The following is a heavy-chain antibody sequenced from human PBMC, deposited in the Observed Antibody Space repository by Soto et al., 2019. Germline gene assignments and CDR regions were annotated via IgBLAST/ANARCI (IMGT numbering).Heavy chain of an antibody. Sequence: GGSLRLSCAASGFTFSSYGMHWVRQAPGKGLEWVAVIWYDGSNKYYADSVKGRFTISRDNSKNTLYLQMNSLRAEDTAVYYCARASGSYVFNYWGQGTLVTVSS. D-gene: IGHD1-26*01. J-gene: IGHJ4*02. V-gene: IGHV3-33*01. CDR2: IWYDGSNK. CDR1: GFTFSSYG. CDR3: ARASGSYVFNY.